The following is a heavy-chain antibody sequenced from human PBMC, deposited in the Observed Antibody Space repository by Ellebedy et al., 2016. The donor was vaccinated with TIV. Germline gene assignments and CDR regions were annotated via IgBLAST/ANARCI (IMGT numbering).Heavy chain of an antibody. J-gene: IGHJ4*02. V-gene: IGHV3-21*04. CDR1: GGSISSSS. Sequence: ETLSLTCTVSGGSISSSSYYWGWIRQPPGKGLEWVSIISSSSGFIWNADSVKGRFTISRDKAKNSLYLQMNSLRAEDTAVYYCARLYSYGHFDWGQGTLVTVSS. CDR2: ISSSSGFI. D-gene: IGHD5-18*01. CDR3: ARLYSYGHFD.